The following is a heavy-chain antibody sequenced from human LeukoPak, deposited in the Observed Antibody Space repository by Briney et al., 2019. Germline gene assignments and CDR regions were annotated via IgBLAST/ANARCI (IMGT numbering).Heavy chain of an antibody. CDR1: GFTFTDYW. J-gene: IGHJ4*02. Sequence: GGSLRLSCAASGFTFTDYWMTWVRQAPGKGLEWVANIKRDGSVKYYVDSVKGRFTISRDNAQNSLYLQMNSLRAEDTAVYYCARDEPDYWGQGTLVTVSS. CDR3: ARDEPDY. CDR2: IKRDGSVK. V-gene: IGHV3-7*01.